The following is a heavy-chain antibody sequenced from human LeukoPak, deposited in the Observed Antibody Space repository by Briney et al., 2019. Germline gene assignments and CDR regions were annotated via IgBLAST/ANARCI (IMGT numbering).Heavy chain of an antibody. D-gene: IGHD2-2*01. Sequence: GGSLRLSCAASGFTFTTYGMHWVRQAPGKGLEWVAVIPNDGTTQNHVESVKGRFTISRDNSRNTVYLQMNSLRTEDTALYYCAKDALLYSTSPFDYWGQGTLVTVSS. V-gene: IGHV3-30*18. CDR3: AKDALLYSTSPFDY. J-gene: IGHJ4*02. CDR2: IPNDGTTQ. CDR1: GFTFTTYG.